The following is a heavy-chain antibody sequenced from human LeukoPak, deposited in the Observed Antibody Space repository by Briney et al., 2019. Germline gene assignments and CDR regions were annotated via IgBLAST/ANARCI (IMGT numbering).Heavy chain of an antibody. D-gene: IGHD3-22*01. CDR3: ARGASGYYLFDY. CDR2: IYASGST. CDR1: GGSISSGSYY. J-gene: IGHJ4*02. Sequence: PSETLSLTCTVSGGSISSGSYYWSWIRQPAGKGLEWIGRIYASGSTNYNPSLKSRVTMSVDTSKNQLSLKLSSVTAADTAVYYCARGASGYYLFDYWGQGTLVTVSS. V-gene: IGHV4-61*02.